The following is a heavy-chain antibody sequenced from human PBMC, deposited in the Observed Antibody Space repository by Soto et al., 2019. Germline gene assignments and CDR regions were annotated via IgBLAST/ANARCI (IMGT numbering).Heavy chain of an antibody. D-gene: IGHD3-10*01. J-gene: IGHJ5*02. Sequence: TSETLSLTCTVSGGSITSSSFYWGWIRQPPGKGLEWIGIIYYSGSTYYNPSLKSRVTISVDTSKSQFSLNLNSVTAADTAVYYCARGFRGFDPWGQGTLVTVS. CDR1: GGSITSSSFY. V-gene: IGHV4-39*01. CDR3: ARGFRGFDP. CDR2: IYYSGST.